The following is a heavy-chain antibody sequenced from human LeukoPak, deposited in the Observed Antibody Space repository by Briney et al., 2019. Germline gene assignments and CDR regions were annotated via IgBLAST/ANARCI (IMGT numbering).Heavy chain of an antibody. Sequence: ASVKVSCKASGYTFTSYDINWVRQAPGQGLEWMGRIIPILGIANYAQKFQGRVTITADKSTSTAYMELSSLRSEDTAVYYCARDGIAVAGNFDYWGQGTLVTVSS. V-gene: IGHV1-69*04. J-gene: IGHJ4*02. D-gene: IGHD6-19*01. CDR2: IIPILGIA. CDR3: ARDGIAVAGNFDY. CDR1: GYTFTSYD.